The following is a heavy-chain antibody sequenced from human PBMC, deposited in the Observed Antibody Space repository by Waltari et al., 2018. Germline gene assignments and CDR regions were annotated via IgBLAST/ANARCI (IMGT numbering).Heavy chain of an antibody. Sequence: EVQLVPSGAEVKKPGATVNISCQVSGYTFPDYYLPWVQQATGKGLEWMGLVDPEDGETRYAEKFQGRVTITADTSTDTAYMELSSLRSEDTAVYYCATGSYCSGGSCLAVYNYWGQGTLVTVSS. CDR3: ATGSYCSGGSCLAVYNY. J-gene: IGHJ4*02. D-gene: IGHD2-15*01. V-gene: IGHV1-69-2*01. CDR1: GYTFPDYY. CDR2: VDPEDGET.